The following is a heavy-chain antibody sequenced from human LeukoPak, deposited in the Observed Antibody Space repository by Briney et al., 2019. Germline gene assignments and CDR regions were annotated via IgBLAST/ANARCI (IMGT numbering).Heavy chain of an antibody. Sequence: ASVKVSCKASGYTFTSYDINWVRQAPGQGLEWMGWMNPNSGNTGYAQKFQGRVTMTRNTSISTAYMELSSLRSEDTAVYYCARGGIAAAVVYYYYYYGMDVWGQGTTVTVSS. CDR2: MNPNSGNT. CDR1: GYTFTSYD. V-gene: IGHV1-8*01. CDR3: ARGGIAAAVVYYYYYYGMDV. D-gene: IGHD6-13*01. J-gene: IGHJ6*02.